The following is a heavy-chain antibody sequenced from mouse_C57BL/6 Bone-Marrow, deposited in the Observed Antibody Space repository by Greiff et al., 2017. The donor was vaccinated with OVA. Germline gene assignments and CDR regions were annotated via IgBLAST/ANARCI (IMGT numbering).Heavy chain of an antibody. CDR1: GYSFTDYN. V-gene: IGHV1-39*01. CDR3: AREGRTGTSYFDY. CDR2: INPNYGTT. J-gene: IGHJ2*01. D-gene: IGHD4-1*01. Sequence: EVQLQQSGPELVKPGASVKISCKASGYSFTDYNMNWVKQSNGKSLEWIGVINPNYGTTSYNQKFKGKATLTADKSSSTAYMQLSSLTSEDAAFYFCAREGRTGTSYFDYWGQGTTLTVSS.